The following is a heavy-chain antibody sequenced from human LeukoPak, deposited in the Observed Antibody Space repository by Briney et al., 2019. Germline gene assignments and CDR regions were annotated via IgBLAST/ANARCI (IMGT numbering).Heavy chain of an antibody. CDR3: AKTDVAVTPPGPFLDH. D-gene: IGHD2-21*02. Sequence: GASVKVSCKASGYTFTSYDINWVRQATGQGLEWMGWMNPNSGNTGYAQKFQGRVTITRNTSISTAYMELSSLRSEDTAVYYCAKTDVAVTPPGPFLDHWGQGTLVTVSA. CDR2: MNPNSGNT. J-gene: IGHJ4*02. CDR1: GYTFTSYD. V-gene: IGHV1-8*03.